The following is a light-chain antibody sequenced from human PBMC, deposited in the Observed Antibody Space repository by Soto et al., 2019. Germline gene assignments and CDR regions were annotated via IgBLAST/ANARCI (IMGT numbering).Light chain of an antibody. CDR2: EVR. J-gene: IGLJ1*01. Sequence: QSVLTQPASVSGSPGQSITISCTGTASDAGAYNYVSWYQHHPDKAPKLMIYEVRNRPSGVSNRFSGSKPVNTASLTISGLQPEDEADYYCGSYATSDTFVFGTGTKVTVL. CDR3: GSYATSDTFV. V-gene: IGLV2-14*01. CDR1: ASDAGAYNY.